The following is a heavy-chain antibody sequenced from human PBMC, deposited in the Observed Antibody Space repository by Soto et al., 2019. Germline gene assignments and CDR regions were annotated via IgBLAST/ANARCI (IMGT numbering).Heavy chain of an antibody. Sequence: QVQLVESGGCVVQPGRSLRLSCAASVFSFSSYGMHWVRQAPVKGMEWVAVIWYDGSNKYYADSVKGRFTISRDNSKNTLYLQMNCLRVEDTAVYSCARVCIAAAGSYYGMDVWGQGTTVTVSS. D-gene: IGHD6-13*01. CDR1: VFSFSSYG. J-gene: IGHJ6*02. CDR2: IWYDGSNK. V-gene: IGHV3-33*01. CDR3: ARVCIAAAGSYYGMDV.